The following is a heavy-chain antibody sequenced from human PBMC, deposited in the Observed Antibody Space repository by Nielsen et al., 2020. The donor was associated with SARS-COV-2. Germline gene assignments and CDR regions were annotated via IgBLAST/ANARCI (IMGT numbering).Heavy chain of an antibody. CDR2: IWYDGSNK. Sequence: GESLKISCAASGFTFSSYGMHWVRQAPGKGLEWVAVIWYDGSNKYYADSVKGRFTISRDNSKNTLYLQMNSLRAEDTAVYYCARGSGSYYTSLGYWGQGTLVTVSS. V-gene: IGHV3-33*01. CDR1: GFTFSSYG. J-gene: IGHJ4*02. D-gene: IGHD3-10*01. CDR3: ARGSGSYYTSLGY.